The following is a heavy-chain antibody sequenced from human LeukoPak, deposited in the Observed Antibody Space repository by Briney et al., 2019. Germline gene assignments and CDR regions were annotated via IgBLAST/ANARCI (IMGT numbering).Heavy chain of an antibody. CDR1: GIRFDRYA. CDR3: AKDSSVLPNALDL. V-gene: IGHV3-23*01. CDR2: ISFSGSSP. Sequence: GGSLRLSCAASGIRFDRYAMTWVRQAPGKGLEWVSAISFSGSSPYYGDSVKGRFTISRDNSKNTVYLQMNSLRDEDTALYYCAKDSSVLPNALDLWGQGTMVTVSS. J-gene: IGHJ3*01. D-gene: IGHD4/OR15-4a*01.